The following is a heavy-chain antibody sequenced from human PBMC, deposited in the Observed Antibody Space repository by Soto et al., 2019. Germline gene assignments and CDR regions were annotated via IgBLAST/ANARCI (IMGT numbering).Heavy chain of an antibody. CDR1: GYSFTNND. V-gene: IGHV1-8*01. Sequence: AASVKVSCKASGYSFTNNDVTWVRQATGQGLEWMGWMNPGSGDTGYAQKFQGRVTMTRDISIATAYMELSSLRSDDTAIYYCARMATFASLNWFDPWGQGTLVTVSS. CDR2: MNPGSGDT. CDR3: ARMATFASLNWFDP. J-gene: IGHJ5*02. D-gene: IGHD3-16*01.